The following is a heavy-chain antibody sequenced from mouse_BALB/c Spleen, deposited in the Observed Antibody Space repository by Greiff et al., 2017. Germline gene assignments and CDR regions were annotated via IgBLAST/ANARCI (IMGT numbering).Heavy chain of an antibody. CDR1: GFTFSSFG. Sequence: EVMLVESGGGLVQPGGSRKLSCAASGFTFSSFGMHWVRQAPEKGLEWFAYISSGSSTIYYADTVKGRFTISRDNPKNTLFLQMTSLRSEDTAMYYCARNYYFDYWGQGTTLTVSS. CDR3: ARNYYFDY. J-gene: IGHJ2*01. V-gene: IGHV5-17*02. CDR2: ISSGSSTI.